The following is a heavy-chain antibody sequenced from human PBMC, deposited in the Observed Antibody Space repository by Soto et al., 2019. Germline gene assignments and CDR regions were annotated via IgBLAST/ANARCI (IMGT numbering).Heavy chain of an antibody. V-gene: IGHV3-23*01. Sequence: EVQLLESGGGLVQPGGPLRLSCAASGFSFSSYAMVWVRQAPGKGLEWVSVISARGGSLYFADSVKGRFTISRDNSKNVLSLEMNTLRAEDTATYFCAKASIEYSAAVDNWGQGTLVVVSS. CDR2: ISARGGSL. J-gene: IGHJ4*02. CDR1: GFSFSSYA. CDR3: AKASIEYSAAVDN. D-gene: IGHD5-12*01.